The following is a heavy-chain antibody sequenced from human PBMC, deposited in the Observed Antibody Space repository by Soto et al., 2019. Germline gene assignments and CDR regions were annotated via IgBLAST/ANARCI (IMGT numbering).Heavy chain of an antibody. Sequence: TVSGGSIGSYSCSWIRQPAGKGLEWIGRIHSSGSTNYNPTLKSRVSMSVDTSKNQFSLKLSSVTAADTAVYYCAREGGYDGSGQYRNWFDPWGQGTHVTVSS. CDR2: IHSSGST. CDR3: AREGGYDGSGQYRNWFDP. V-gene: IGHV4-4*07. CDR1: GGSIGSYS. D-gene: IGHD3-22*01. J-gene: IGHJ5*02.